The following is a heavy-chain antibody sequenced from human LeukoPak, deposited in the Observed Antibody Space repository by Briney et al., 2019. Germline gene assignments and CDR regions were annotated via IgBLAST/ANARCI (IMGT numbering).Heavy chain of an antibody. D-gene: IGHD3-10*01. J-gene: IGHJ4*02. CDR1: GYTFTGYF. CDR2: INPNGGGT. Sequence: GASVKVSYKASGYTFTGYFMHWVRQAPGQGLEWMGWINPNGGGTNYAQKFQGRVTMTRDTSISTAYMELSRLRSDDTAVYYCARAFYYGSGSHSIDYWGQGTLVTVSS. CDR3: ARAFYYGSGSHSIDY. V-gene: IGHV1-2*02.